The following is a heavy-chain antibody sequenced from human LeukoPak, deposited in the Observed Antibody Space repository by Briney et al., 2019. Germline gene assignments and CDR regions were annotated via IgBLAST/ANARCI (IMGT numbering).Heavy chain of an antibody. CDR2: INSDGSST. Sequence: GGSLRLSCAASGFTFSSYWMHWVRQAPGKGLVWVSRINSDGSSTSYADSVRGRFTISRDNAKNTLYLQMNSLRAEDTAVNYCAKGWPSSQLTGLDYWGQGTLVTVSS. CDR1: GFTFSSYW. J-gene: IGHJ4*02. V-gene: IGHV3-74*01. CDR3: AKGWPSSQLTGLDY. D-gene: IGHD1-1*01.